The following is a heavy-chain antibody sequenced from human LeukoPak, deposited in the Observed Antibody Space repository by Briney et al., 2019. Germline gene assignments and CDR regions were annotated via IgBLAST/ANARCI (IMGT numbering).Heavy chain of an antibody. CDR3: ARAGSSAWTNFDY. Sequence: RSPLPTFAASGFTFSSYGMHWVRQAPGKGLEGVAVISYDGSNKYYADSVKFRFTISRDNSKNTLYLQMNSLRAEDTAVYYCARAGSSAWTNFDYWG. CDR2: ISYDGSNK. J-gene: IGHJ4*01. CDR1: GFTFSSYG. D-gene: IGHD6-19*01. V-gene: IGHV3-30*03.